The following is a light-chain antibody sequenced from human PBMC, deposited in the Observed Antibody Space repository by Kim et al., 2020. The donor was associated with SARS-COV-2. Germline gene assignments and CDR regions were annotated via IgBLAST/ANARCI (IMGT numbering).Light chain of an antibody. CDR1: QSVSSN. V-gene: IGKV3D-15*01. Sequence: EIVMTQSPATLSVSPGERATLSCRASQSVSSNLAWYQQKPGQGPRLLIYGASTRATGIPATFSGSGSGTEFTLTISSLQSEDFAAYYCQQYNNWPRTFGQGTKVDIK. J-gene: IGKJ1*01. CDR2: GAS. CDR3: QQYNNWPRT.